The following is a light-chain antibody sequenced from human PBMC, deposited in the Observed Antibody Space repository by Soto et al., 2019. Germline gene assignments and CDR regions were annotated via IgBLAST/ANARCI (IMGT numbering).Light chain of an antibody. CDR1: QDISNY. CDR2: DAS. CDR3: QQYDNLPLT. J-gene: IGKJ4*01. V-gene: IGKV1-33*01. Sequence: DIQMTQSPSSLSESVGDRVTITCQASQDISNYLNWYQQKPGKAPKLLIYDASNLETGVPSRFSGSGSGTDFTFTISTLQPEDIATYYCQQYDNLPLTFRGGTKVEIK.